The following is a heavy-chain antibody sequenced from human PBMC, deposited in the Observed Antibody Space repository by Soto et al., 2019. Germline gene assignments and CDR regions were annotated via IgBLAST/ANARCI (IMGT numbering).Heavy chain of an antibody. CDR2: ISDNGSNK. D-gene: IGHD6-13*01. Sequence: LRLSCAASGFTFSSYGMHWVRQAPGKGLEWVAVISDNGSNKYYADSVKGRFTISRDNSKNTLYLQMNNLRGEDTALYYCAKERSSSWYYFDYWGQGTLVTVSS. CDR1: GFTFSSYG. CDR3: AKERSSSWYYFDY. J-gene: IGHJ4*02. V-gene: IGHV3-30*18.